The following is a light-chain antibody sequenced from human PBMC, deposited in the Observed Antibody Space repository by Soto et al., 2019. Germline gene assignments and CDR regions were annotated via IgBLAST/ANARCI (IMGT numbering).Light chain of an antibody. V-gene: IGKV3-20*01. Sequence: ELVLTQSPGTLSLSPGERATLSCSASQSIDSNYLAWYQQRPGQAPRLLIHGASSRATGIPDMFSGSGSGTDFTLTISRLEPEDFAVYYCQHYGFSSYPLGQGTKLEMK. CDR1: QSIDSNY. CDR2: GAS. CDR3: QHYGFSSYP. J-gene: IGKJ2*01.